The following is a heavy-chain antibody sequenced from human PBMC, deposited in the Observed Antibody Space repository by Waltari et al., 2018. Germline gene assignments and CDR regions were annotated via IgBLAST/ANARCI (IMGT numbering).Heavy chain of an antibody. CDR3: ARGGYYYDTLGDS. CDR2: VYISGTT. J-gene: IGHJ5*01. D-gene: IGHD3-22*01. V-gene: IGHV4-39*07. Sequence: LQLQESGPGLVKASETLSLNCTVSDDSTRYSSYFWGWIRQPPGKGLEWIGSVYISGTTYYNPSLKGRVTMSLETSKNQFSLKLESVTAADTAVYYCARGGYYYDTLGDSWGQGTLVTVSS. CDR1: DDSTRYSSYF.